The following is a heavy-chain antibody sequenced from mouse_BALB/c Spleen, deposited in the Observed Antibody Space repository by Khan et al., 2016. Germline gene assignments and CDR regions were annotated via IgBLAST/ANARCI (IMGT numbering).Heavy chain of an antibody. J-gene: IGHJ3*01. CDR2: IYPGDGAT. Sequence: QVQLQQPGAQLARPGASVKLSCKASGYTFTSYWMQWVNQRPGQGLQWIGTIYPGDGATRYTQTFKGKATLTADQSSSTAYMQLSSLASEDSAVCYCARRASCNYALAHCGQRTRSTVSA. CDR1: GYTFTSYW. CDR3: ARRASCNYALAH. V-gene: IGHV1-87*01. D-gene: IGHD2-1*01.